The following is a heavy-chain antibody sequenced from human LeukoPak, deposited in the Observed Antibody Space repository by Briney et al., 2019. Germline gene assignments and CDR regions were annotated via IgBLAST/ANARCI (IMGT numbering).Heavy chain of an antibody. J-gene: IGHJ4*02. D-gene: IGHD5-24*01. CDR2: IYYSGST. V-gene: IGHV4-59*01. CDR1: GGSISSYY. CDR3: ARGPYGCNYFDY. Sequence: SETLSLTCTVSGGSISSYYWSWIRQPPGKGLEWIGYIYYSGSTNYNPSLKSRVTISVDTSKNQFSLKLSSVTAPDTAVYYCARGPYGCNYFDYWGQGTLVTVSS.